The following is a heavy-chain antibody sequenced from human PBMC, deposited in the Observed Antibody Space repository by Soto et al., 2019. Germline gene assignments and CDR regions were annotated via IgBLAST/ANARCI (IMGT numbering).Heavy chain of an antibody. CDR1: GGSISSGDYY. V-gene: IGHV4-30-4*01. D-gene: IGHD5-12*01. J-gene: IGHJ6*02. CDR2: IYYSGST. CDR3: ARDLQSGYSRFYYYYYGKDV. Sequence: SETLSLTCTVSGGSISSGDYYWSWIRQPPGKGLEWIGYIYYSGSTYYNPSLKSRVTISVDTSKNQFSLKLSSVTAADTAVYYCARDLQSGYSRFYYYYYGKDVWSQGTTVTVSS.